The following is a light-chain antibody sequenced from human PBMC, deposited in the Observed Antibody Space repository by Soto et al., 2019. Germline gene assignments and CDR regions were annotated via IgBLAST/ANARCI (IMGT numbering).Light chain of an antibody. V-gene: IGLV2-14*03. J-gene: IGLJ2*01. Sequence: QSVLTQPASVSGSPGQSITISCTGTSSDVGGYNHVSWYQQHPGEAPKLMIYDVNNRPSGVSNRFSGSKSGNTASLTISGLQADDEADYYCSSFSSTSTFAFGGGTKLTVL. CDR1: SSDVGGYNH. CDR2: DVN. CDR3: SSFSSTSTFA.